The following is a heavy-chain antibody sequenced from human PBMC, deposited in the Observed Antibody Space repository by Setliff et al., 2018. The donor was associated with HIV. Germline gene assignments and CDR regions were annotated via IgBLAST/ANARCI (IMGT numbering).Heavy chain of an antibody. Sequence: SVKVSCKASGYTFTGYYMHWVRQAPGQGLEWMGIINPSGDATTYAQKFQGRVIMTRDTSTNTLYMELSKLRSDDTAVYYCARDADYGGNAGDYWGQGTLVTVSS. J-gene: IGHJ4*02. D-gene: IGHD4-17*01. V-gene: IGHV1-46*01. CDR3: ARDADYGGNAGDY. CDR1: GYTFTGYY. CDR2: INPSGDAT.